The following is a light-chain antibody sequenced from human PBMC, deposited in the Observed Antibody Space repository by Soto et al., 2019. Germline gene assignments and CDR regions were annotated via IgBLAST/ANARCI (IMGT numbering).Light chain of an antibody. Sequence: QSALTQPASVSGSPGQSITISCTGTSNDVGGYNYVSWYQHHPGKAPKLMIYEVSDRPSGVSNRFSGSKSRNTASLTISGLQAEDEADYYCSSYTGSNIAYAFGIGTKVT. CDR2: EVS. CDR1: SNDVGGYNY. V-gene: IGLV2-14*01. CDR3: SSYTGSNIAYA. J-gene: IGLJ1*01.